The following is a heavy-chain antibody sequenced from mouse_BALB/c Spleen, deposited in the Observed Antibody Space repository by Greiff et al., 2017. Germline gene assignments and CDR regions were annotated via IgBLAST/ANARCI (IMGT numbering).Heavy chain of an antibody. V-gene: IGHV5-12-1*01. J-gene: IGHJ3*01. Sequence: EVKVVESGGGLVKPGGSLKLSCAASGFAFSSYDMSWVRQTPEKRLEWVAYISSGGGSTYYPDTVKGRFTISRDNAKNTLYLQMSSLKSEDTAMYYCARQGYPDAWFAYWGQGTLVTVSA. CDR3: ARQGYPDAWFAY. CDR1: GFAFSSYD. CDR2: ISSGGGST.